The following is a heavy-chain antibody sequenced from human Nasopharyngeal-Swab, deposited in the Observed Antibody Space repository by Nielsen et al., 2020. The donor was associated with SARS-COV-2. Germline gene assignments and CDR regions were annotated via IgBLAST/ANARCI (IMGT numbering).Heavy chain of an antibody. Sequence: GESLKISCAASGFTFSSYGMHWVRQAPGKGLEWVAVIWYDGSNKYYADSVKSRFTISRDNSKNTLYLQMNSLRAEDTAVYYCARGVPAAAFDYWGQGTLVTVSS. D-gene: IGHD2-2*01. CDR3: ARGVPAAAFDY. J-gene: IGHJ4*02. CDR2: IWYDGSNK. CDR1: GFTFSSYG. V-gene: IGHV3-33*01.